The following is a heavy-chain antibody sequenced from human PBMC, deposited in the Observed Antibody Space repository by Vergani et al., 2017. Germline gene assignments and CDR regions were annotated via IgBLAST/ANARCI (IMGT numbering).Heavy chain of an antibody. CDR3: ARAPSSLLYRAGYFQH. Sequence: QVQLVESGGGVVQPGRSLRLSCAASGFTFSSYAMHWVRQAPGKGLEWVAVISYVGSNKYYADSVKGRFTISRDNSKNTLYLQMNSLRAEDTAVYYCARAPSSLLYRAGYFQHWGQGTLVTVSS. D-gene: IGHD2-2*02. CDR1: GFTFSSYA. CDR2: ISYVGSNK. V-gene: IGHV3-30-3*01. J-gene: IGHJ1*01.